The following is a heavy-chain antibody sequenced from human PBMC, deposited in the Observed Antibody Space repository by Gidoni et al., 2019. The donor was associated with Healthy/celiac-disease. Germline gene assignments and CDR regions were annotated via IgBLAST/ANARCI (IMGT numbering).Heavy chain of an antibody. J-gene: IGHJ6*02. CDR1: GFTFRSYD. D-gene: IGHD4-17*01. CDR2: IDTAGDT. V-gene: IGHV3-13*04. Sequence: EVQLVESGGGLVQPGGSLRLSCAASGFTFRSYDMHWVRQPTGKGLEWVSTIDTAGDTYYAGSVKGRFTISRENAKNSLYLQMNSLRDGDTAMYYCARGIPVTTRGYYYGMDVWGQGTTVTVSS. CDR3: ARGIPVTTRGYYYGMDV.